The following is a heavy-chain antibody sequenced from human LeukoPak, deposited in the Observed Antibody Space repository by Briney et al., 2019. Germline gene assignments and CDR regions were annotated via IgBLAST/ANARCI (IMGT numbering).Heavy chain of an antibody. CDR2: ISSDGGGT. CDR1: GFIFTPYA. Sequence: GGSLRLSCSASGFIFTPYAMHWVRQAPGKGLEYVSAISSDGGGTYYTDSVKGRFTISRDNAKNSLYLQMNSLRAEDTAVYYCARDQIAHYYDSSGYYYGYYGMDVWGQGTTVTVSS. J-gene: IGHJ6*02. V-gene: IGHV3-64*04. CDR3: ARDQIAHYYDSSGYYYGYYGMDV. D-gene: IGHD3-22*01.